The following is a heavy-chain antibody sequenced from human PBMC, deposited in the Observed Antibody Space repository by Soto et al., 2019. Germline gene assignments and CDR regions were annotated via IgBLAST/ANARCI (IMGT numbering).Heavy chain of an antibody. J-gene: IGHJ4*02. V-gene: IGHV1-3*01. D-gene: IGHD2-15*01. Sequence: GASVKVSCKASGYTFTSYAMHWVRQAPGQRLEWMGWINAGNGNTKYSQKFQGRVTITRDTSASTAYMELSSLRSEDTSVYYCARARYCSGGSCYYHYWGQGTLVTVSS. CDR1: GYTFTSYA. CDR2: INAGNGNT. CDR3: ARARYCSGGSCYYHY.